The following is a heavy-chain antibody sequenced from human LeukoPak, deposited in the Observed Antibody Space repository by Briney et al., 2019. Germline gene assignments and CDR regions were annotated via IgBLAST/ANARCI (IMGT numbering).Heavy chain of an antibody. CDR3: ARSITMARGDWFDP. V-gene: IGHV4-59*01. J-gene: IGHJ5*02. CDR1: GGPISSYY. CDR2: IYYSGST. Sequence: SETLSLTCTVSGGPISSYYWSWIRQPPGKGLEWIGYIYYSGSTNYNPSLKSRVTISVDTSKNQFSLKLSSVTAADTAVYYCARSITMARGDWFDPWGQGTLVTVSS. D-gene: IGHD3-10*01.